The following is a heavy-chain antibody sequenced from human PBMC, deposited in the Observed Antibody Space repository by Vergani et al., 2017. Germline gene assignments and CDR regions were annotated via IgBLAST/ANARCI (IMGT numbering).Heavy chain of an antibody. CDR2: ISYDGTQK. CDR1: GFTSSYYG. J-gene: IGHJ1*01. CDR3: ATKSCGTPGCQIGYFRE. D-gene: IGHD1-1*01. Sequence: QVHLFESGGGVVQPGRSLRLSCVVSGFTSSYYGMHWVRQAPGKGLEWVAVISYDGTQKYYADSVKGRFTISRDNSKSTLYLQMNSLRTEDTAVYYCATKSCGTPGCQIGYFREWGQGTLVTVSS. V-gene: IGHV3-30*03.